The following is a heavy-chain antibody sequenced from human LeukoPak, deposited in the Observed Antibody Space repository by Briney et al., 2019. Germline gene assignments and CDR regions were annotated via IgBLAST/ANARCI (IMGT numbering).Heavy chain of an antibody. Sequence: ASVKVSCKASGYTFTTYDINWVRQATGQGLECMGWMNLNSGNTGYAQKFQGRVTMTRNTSISTAFMELSGLRSEDTAVYFCARRNTAMVAVLDYWGQGSLVTVSS. V-gene: IGHV1-8*01. D-gene: IGHD5-18*01. CDR3: ARRNTAMVAVLDY. J-gene: IGHJ4*02. CDR2: MNLNSGNT. CDR1: GYTFTTYD.